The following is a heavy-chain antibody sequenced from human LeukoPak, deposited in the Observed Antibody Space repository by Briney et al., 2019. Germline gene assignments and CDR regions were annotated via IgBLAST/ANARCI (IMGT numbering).Heavy chain of an antibody. D-gene: IGHD3-10*01. V-gene: IGHV1-2*02. J-gene: IGHJ4*02. CDR3: ARGPSGFGED. CDR1: GYTFTGYY. CDR2: INPNSGGT. Sequence: ASVKVSCKASGYTFTGYYMHWVRQAPGQGLEWMGWINPNSGGTNYAQKFQGRVTMTRDTSISTAYMELRSLRSDDTAVYYCARGPSGFGEDWGQGTLVTVSS.